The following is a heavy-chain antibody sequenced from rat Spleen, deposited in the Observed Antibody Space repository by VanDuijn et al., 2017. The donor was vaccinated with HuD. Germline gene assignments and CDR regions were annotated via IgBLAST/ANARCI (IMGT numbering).Heavy chain of an antibody. CDR3: ARVSFYYYSGGYVMDA. V-gene: IGHV2-43*01. D-gene: IGHD1-1*01. Sequence: QVQLKESGPGLVQPSQTLSLTCTVSGFSLSSYHISWVRQPPGKGLEWMEVIRTGGNPEYNSLLKSRLSISMDTSKSQVFLKMNSLQTEDTGTYYCARVSFYYYSGGYVMDAWGQGASVTVSS. J-gene: IGHJ4*01. CDR2: IRTGGNP. CDR1: GFSLSSYH.